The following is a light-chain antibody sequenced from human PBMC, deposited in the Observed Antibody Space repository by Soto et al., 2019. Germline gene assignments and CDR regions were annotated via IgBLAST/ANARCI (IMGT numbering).Light chain of an antibody. CDR1: SDVVGAYNS. Sequence: QSALAQPASVSGSPGQSITISCTGTSDVVGAYNSVSWYQQLPHKAPQVILYKGTQRPSGVSSRFSGSTSGNAASLTISGLQADDEADYFSCSSAPESTYVFGTGTKLTVL. J-gene: IGLJ1*01. V-gene: IGLV2-23*01. CDR2: KGT. CDR3: CSSAPESTYV.